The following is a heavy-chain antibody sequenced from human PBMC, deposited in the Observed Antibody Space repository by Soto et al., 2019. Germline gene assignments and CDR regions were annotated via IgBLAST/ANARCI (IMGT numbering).Heavy chain of an antibody. D-gene: IGHD6-19*01. CDR3: VKDRAAVTGAYYYYGMDV. Sequence: GGSLRLSCAGSGFTFDDYTMHWVRQTPGKGLEWVSLLSWDGGATYYADSVKGRFTISRDNSKNSLYLQMNSLRIEDTALYYCVKDRAAVTGAYYYYGMDVWGQGTTVTVSS. J-gene: IGHJ6*02. CDR1: GFTFDDYT. V-gene: IGHV3-43*01. CDR2: LSWDGGAT.